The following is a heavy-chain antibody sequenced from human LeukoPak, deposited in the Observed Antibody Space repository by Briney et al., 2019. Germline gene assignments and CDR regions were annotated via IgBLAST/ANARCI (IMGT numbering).Heavy chain of an antibody. CDR1: GFNFDTYV. CDR3: AKPVDY. V-gene: IGHV3-23*01. Sequence: GGSLRLSCAASGFNFDTYVMTWVRQAPGKGLEWVSGISDSGSSTYYADSVKGRFTISRDTSKNILYLQMNSLGAEDTAIYYCAKPVDYWGQGTLVTVSS. CDR2: ISDSGSST. D-gene: IGHD6-19*01. J-gene: IGHJ4*02.